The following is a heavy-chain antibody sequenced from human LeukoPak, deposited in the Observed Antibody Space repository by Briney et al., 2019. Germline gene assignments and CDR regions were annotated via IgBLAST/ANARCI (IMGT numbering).Heavy chain of an antibody. Sequence: SETLSLTCAVSGGSISSSNWGSWVRQPPGKGLEWIGEIYHSGSTNYNPSLKSRVTISVDKSKNQFSLKLSSVTAADTAVYYCAREVWEPSRGDWFDPWGQGTLVTVSS. CDR2: IYHSGST. CDR1: GGSISSSNW. V-gene: IGHV4-4*02. J-gene: IGHJ5*02. D-gene: IGHD1-26*01. CDR3: AREVWEPSRGDWFDP.